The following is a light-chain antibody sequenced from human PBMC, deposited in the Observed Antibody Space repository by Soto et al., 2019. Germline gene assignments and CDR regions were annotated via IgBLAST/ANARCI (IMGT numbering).Light chain of an antibody. CDR2: GGS. V-gene: IGKV1-33*01. J-gene: IGKJ5*01. CDR1: QAIPNN. CDR3: QQFDSLPLT. Sequence: DIQMTQSPSSLSASVGDRVTITCQRGQAIPNNLNWYQQKPGKALRLLIYGGSNLDTGVPSRFSGSVSGTHFSFTISSLHPEDIATYYCQQFDSLPLTVGQGTRLE.